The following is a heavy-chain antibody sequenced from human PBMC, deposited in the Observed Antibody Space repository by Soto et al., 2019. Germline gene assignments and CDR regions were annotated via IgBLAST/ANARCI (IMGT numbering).Heavy chain of an antibody. Sequence: GGSLRLSCAASGFTFSNAWMNWVRQAPGKGLEWVGRIKSKTDGGTTDYAAPVKGRFTISREDSKNTLYLQMNSLKTEDTAVYYCTTDPLLSGWYGGYYFDYWGQGTLVTVSS. V-gene: IGHV3-15*07. J-gene: IGHJ4*02. CDR1: GFTFSNAW. D-gene: IGHD6-19*01. CDR3: TTDPLLSGWYGGYYFDY. CDR2: IKSKTDGGTT.